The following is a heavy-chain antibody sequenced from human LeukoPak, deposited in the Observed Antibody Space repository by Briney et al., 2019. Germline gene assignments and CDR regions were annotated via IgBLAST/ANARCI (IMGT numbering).Heavy chain of an antibody. Sequence: SHTLSLICAVSGPSISRGGYSWGWLRQPPGKGLQGFVYIYTHGSPSYNPSLKSRVTISVDRSKNQFSLKLSSVTAADTAVYYWARGSLFYDYVWGSYRPNYFDYWGQGTLVTVSS. D-gene: IGHD3-16*02. V-gene: IGHV4-30-2*01. CDR2: IYTHGSP. CDR3: ARGSLFYDYVWGSYRPNYFDY. J-gene: IGHJ4*02. CDR1: GPSISRGGYS.